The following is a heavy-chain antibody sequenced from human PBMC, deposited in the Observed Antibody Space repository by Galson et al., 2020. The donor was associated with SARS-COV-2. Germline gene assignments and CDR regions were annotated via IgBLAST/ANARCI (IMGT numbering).Heavy chain of an antibody. CDR1: GGSINNYY. V-gene: IGHV4-4*07. Sequence: SQTLSLTCTVSGGSINNYYWSWIRQPAGKGLEWIGRIDTSGNTNYNPSLKSRVTMSVDTSKNQFSLNLNSVTAADTAVYYCAREVATAAGRAFDIWGQGTMVAVSS. CDR2: IDTSGNT. CDR3: AREVATAAGRAFDI. J-gene: IGHJ3*02. D-gene: IGHD6-13*01.